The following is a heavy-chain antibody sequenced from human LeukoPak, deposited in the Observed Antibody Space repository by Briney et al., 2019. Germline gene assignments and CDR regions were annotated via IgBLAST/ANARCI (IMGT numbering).Heavy chain of an antibody. CDR3: ARPLGGYYYGSGSYYGGYVY. V-gene: IGHV4-39*07. CDR1: GGSISSSSYY. D-gene: IGHD3-10*01. Sequence: SETLSLTCTVSGGSISSSSYYWGWIRQPPGKGLEWIGSIYYSGSTYYNPSLKSRVTIPVDTSKNQFSLKLSSVTAADTAVYYCARPLGGYYYGSGSYYGGYVYWGQGTLVTVSS. CDR2: IYYSGST. J-gene: IGHJ4*02.